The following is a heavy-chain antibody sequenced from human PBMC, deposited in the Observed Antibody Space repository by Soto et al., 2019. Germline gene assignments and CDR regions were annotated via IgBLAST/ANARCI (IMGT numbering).Heavy chain of an antibody. D-gene: IGHD6-19*01. J-gene: IGHJ3*02. Sequence: GSSEKVSCKASGFTFTISAVHWVRPAPDQGPEWMGIVQPRGTSTSYTQNFQGRVAMTRDMSTSTVYMELSGLTCVVTAVYYCASASDTVAAFRGAFDIWGQGTMVTVSS. CDR2: VQPRGTST. CDR3: ASASDTVAAFRGAFDI. CDR1: GFTFTISA. V-gene: IGHV1-46*03.